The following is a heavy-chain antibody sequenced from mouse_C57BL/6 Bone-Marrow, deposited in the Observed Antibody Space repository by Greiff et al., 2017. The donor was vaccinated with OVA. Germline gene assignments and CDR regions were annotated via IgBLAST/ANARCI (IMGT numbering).Heavy chain of an antibody. CDR2: IRNKANNHAT. D-gene: IGHD4-1*01. CDR1: GFTFSDAW. J-gene: IGHJ2*01. Sequence: EVQLVESGGGLVQPGGSMKLSCAASGFTFSDAWMDWVRQSPEKGLEWVAEIRNKANNHATYYAESVKGRFTISRDDSKSSVYLQMNSLRAEDTGIYYCTQGTGRGDFDYWGQGTTLTVSS. V-gene: IGHV6-6*01. CDR3: TQGTGRGDFDY.